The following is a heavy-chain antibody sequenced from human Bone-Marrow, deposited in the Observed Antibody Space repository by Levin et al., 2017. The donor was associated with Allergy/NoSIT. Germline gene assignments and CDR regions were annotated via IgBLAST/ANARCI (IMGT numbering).Heavy chain of an antibody. D-gene: IGHD6-13*01. CDR1: GGSISSGGYY. J-gene: IGHJ3*02. CDR2: VYFSGNT. CDR3: ARDRAAAGTSGAGALHI. Sequence: SQTLSLTCTVSGGSISSGGYYYSWIRQNPGKGLEWIGCVYFSGNTYYNPSLKSRVTISVDTSKNQFSLRLTSVTAADSAVYFCARDRAAAGTSGAGALHIWGQGTMVTVSS. V-gene: IGHV4-31*03.